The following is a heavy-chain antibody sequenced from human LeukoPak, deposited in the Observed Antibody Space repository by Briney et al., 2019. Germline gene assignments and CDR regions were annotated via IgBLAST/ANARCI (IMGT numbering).Heavy chain of an antibody. V-gene: IGHV1-18*01. Sequence: ASVKVSCKASGYTFTSYGISWVRQAPGQGLEWMGWISAYNGNTNYAQKLQGRVTMTTDTSTSTAYMELRSLRSDDTAVYYCARDSGSYFPLPVDVWGKGTTVTVSS. J-gene: IGHJ6*04. CDR3: ARDSGSYFPLPVDV. CDR1: GYTFTSYG. D-gene: IGHD1-26*01. CDR2: ISAYNGNT.